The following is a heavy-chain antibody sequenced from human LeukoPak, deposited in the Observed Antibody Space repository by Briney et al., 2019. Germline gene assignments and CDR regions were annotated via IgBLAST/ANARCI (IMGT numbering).Heavy chain of an antibody. CDR3: ARPYSNYGWFDP. Sequence: GESLRLSCAASGFRFSSYGMQWVRQAPGRGLEWVAVIWNDGGNKYYADSVKGRFTISKDNSKNTVYLQMNSLRAEDTAVYYCARPYSNYGWFDPWGQGTLVTVSS. CDR1: GFRFSSYG. CDR2: IWNDGGNK. J-gene: IGHJ5*02. D-gene: IGHD4-11*01. V-gene: IGHV3-33*01.